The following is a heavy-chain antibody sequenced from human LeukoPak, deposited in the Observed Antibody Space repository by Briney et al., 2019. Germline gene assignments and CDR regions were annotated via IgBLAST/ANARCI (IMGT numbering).Heavy chain of an antibody. J-gene: IGHJ6*03. CDR2: IIPRFGTT. CDR1: GGTFSKYA. V-gene: IGHV1-69*05. Sequence: ASVKVSCKASGGTFSKYAFSWVRQAPGQGLEWMGGIIPRFGTTKYAQKFQGRVTITRNTSISTAYMELSSLRSEDTAVYYCARLGSSWYYYYYMDVWGKGTTVTVSS. D-gene: IGHD6-13*01. CDR3: ARLGSSWYYYYYMDV.